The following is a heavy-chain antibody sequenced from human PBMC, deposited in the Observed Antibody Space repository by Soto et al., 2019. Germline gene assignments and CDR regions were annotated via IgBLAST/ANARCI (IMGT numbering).Heavy chain of an antibody. CDR1: GFTVSSTNY. Sequence: EVQLVESGGGLIQPGGSLRLSCVVSGFTVSSTNYMSWVRQAPGKGLEWVSVIYPGDTTFYADSVKGRFTISRDNSKKTMYLQMNILRADDTAVYYCHGYGYWGQGTLVTVSS. D-gene: IGHD5-12*01. CDR3: HGYGY. J-gene: IGHJ4*02. V-gene: IGHV3-53*01. CDR2: IYPGDTT.